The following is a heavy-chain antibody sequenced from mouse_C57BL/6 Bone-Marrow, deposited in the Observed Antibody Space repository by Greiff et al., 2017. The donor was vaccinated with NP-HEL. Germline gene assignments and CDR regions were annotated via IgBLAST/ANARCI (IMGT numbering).Heavy chain of an antibody. CDR2: IDPENGDT. V-gene: IGHV14-4*01. D-gene: IGHD2-1*01. CDR3: TTEGIYYGNS. CDR1: GFNIKDDY. J-gene: IGHJ2*01. Sequence: VQLQQSGAELVRPGASVKLSCTASGFNIKDDYMHWVKQRPEQGLEWIGWIDPENGDTEYASEFQGKATITADTSSNTAYLQLSSLTSEDTAVYYCTTEGIYYGNSWGQGTTLTVSS.